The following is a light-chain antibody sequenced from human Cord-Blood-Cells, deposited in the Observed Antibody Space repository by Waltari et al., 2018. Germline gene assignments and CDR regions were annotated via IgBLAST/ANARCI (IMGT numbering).Light chain of an antibody. Sequence: DIVLTQSPATLSLSPGERATLSCRASQSVSSYLAWYQQKPGQAPRLLIYDASNRATAIPARFSGSGSGTDFSLTISSLGPEDLAVYYCQQRSNWPLTFGGGTKVEIK. V-gene: IGKV3-11*01. J-gene: IGKJ4*01. CDR2: DAS. CDR3: QQRSNWPLT. CDR1: QSVSSY.